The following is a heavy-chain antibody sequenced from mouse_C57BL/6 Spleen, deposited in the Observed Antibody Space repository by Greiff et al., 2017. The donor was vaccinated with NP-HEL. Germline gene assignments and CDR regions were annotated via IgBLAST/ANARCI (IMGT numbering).Heavy chain of an antibody. D-gene: IGHD2-2*01. J-gene: IGHJ4*01. CDR1: GYTFTSYW. V-gene: IGHV1-69*01. CDR2: IDPSDSYT. CDR3: ARGGLRRSHYYSMDY. Sequence: QVQLQQPGAELVMPGASVKLSCKASGYTFTSYWMHWVKQRPGQGLEWIGEIDPSDSYTNSNQKFKGKSTLTVDKSSSTAYMQLSSLTSEDSAVYYCARGGLRRSHYYSMDYWGQGTSVTVSS.